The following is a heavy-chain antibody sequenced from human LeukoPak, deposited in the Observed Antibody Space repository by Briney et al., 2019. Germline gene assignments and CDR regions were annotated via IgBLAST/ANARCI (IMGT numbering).Heavy chain of an antibody. CDR3: ARALIITGHDAFDI. Sequence: SETLSLTCTVSGGSISSYYWSWIRQPPGKGLEWSGYIYYSGSTNYNPSLKSRVTISVDTSKNQFSLKLSSVTAADTAVYYCARALIITGHDAFDIWGQGTMVTVSS. V-gene: IGHV4-59*01. CDR1: GGSISSYY. D-gene: IGHD3-16*01. CDR2: IYYSGST. J-gene: IGHJ3*02.